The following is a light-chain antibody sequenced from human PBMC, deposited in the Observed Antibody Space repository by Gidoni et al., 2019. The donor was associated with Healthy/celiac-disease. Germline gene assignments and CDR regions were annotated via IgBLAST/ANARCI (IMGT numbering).Light chain of an antibody. CDR1: QSLLHINGYSY. CDR2: LGS. J-gene: IGKJ2*01. Sequence: EIVMTQSPFSLPVIPGEPAPISCRSSQSLLHINGYSYLDWYLQKPGQSPQLLIYLGSNRASGVPYRFSGSGSGTDFTLKISRVQAEDVGVYYCMQDLQTPRTFGQGTKLEIK. CDR3: MQDLQTPRT. V-gene: IGKV2-28*01.